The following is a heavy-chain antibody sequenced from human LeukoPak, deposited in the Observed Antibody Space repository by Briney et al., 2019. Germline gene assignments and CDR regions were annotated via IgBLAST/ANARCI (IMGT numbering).Heavy chain of an antibody. CDR3: ARSYGGLDY. D-gene: IGHD4-23*01. V-gene: IGHV3-48*04. CDR2: MSFSSSTI. Sequence: GGSLRLSCAASGFTFSSYSMNWVRQVPGKGLEWVSYMSFSSSTIYYADSVKGRFTISRDNAKNSLYLQMNSLRADDTAVYYCARSYGGLDYWGQGALVTVSS. CDR1: GFTFSSYS. J-gene: IGHJ4*02.